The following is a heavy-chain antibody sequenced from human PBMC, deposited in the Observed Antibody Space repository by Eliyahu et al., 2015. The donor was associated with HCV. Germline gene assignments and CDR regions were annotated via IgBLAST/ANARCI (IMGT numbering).Heavy chain of an antibody. J-gene: IGHJ3*02. CDR3: ASSGLGEDAFDI. V-gene: IGHV4-30-2*01. CDR2: IYRSGGT. D-gene: IGHD7-27*01. CDR1: GDSXSGGGCS. Sequence: QLQLQESGSGLVKPSQTLSLTCAVSGDSXSGGGCSCRXWIRQPPGKGLEWIGYIYRSGGTYYNPSLKSRVTISVDRSKNQFSLKLSTVTAADTAMYYCASSGLGEDAFDIWGQGTMVTVSS.